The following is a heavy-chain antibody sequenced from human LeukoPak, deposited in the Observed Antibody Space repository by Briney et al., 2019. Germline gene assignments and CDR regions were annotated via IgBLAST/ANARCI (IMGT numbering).Heavy chain of an antibody. Sequence: ASVKVSCKASGYTFTSNYIHWVRQAPGQGLEWMGMIYPRDGSTSYAQRFQGRVTVTRDTSTSTVHMELSGLRSEDTAVYYCARDQEGFDYWGQGTLVTASS. CDR2: IYPRDGST. J-gene: IGHJ4*02. CDR3: ARDQEGFDY. CDR1: GYTFTSNY. V-gene: IGHV1-46*01.